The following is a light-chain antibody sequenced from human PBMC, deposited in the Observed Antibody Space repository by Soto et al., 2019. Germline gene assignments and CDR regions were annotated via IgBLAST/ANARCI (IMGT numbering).Light chain of an antibody. Sequence: QSALTQPPSVSGSPGQSVTISSTGTSSDVGTYNRVSWYQQPPGTAPKLMIYDVSNRPSGVPDRFSGSKSGNTASLTISGLQAEDEADYYCSSYTSSNVYVFGTGTKVTVL. CDR1: SSDVGTYNR. V-gene: IGLV2-18*02. CDR3: SSYTSSNVYV. CDR2: DVS. J-gene: IGLJ1*01.